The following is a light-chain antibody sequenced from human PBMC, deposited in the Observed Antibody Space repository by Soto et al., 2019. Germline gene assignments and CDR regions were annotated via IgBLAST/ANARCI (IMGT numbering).Light chain of an antibody. V-gene: IGKV1-5*03. Sequence: DILMTQSPSFLSASVGDIVTITCRASQSISTWVAWYQQKPGKAPKLLIYKTSSLESGVPSRFRGSGSGTEFTLTISSLQPEDFATYYCLQEYTYPQTFGQGTKVDIK. CDR2: KTS. CDR3: LQEYTYPQT. CDR1: QSISTW. J-gene: IGKJ1*01.